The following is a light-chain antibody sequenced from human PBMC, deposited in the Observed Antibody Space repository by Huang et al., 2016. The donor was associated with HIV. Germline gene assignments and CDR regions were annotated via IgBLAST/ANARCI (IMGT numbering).Light chain of an antibody. J-gene: IGKJ1*01. CDR3: QQYGSSPT. CDR1: QSVSSSY. CDR2: GAS. Sequence: EIVLTQSPGTLSLSPGERATLSCRASQSVSSSYLAWYQQKPGQAPRRLIYGASSRATGIPDRFSGSGSGTDFTLTISRLEPEVFAVYYYQQYGSSPTFGQGTKVEIK. V-gene: IGKV3-20*01.